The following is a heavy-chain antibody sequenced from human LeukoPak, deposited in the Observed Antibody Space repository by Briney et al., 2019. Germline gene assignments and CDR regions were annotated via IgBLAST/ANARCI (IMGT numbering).Heavy chain of an antibody. CDR1: GGTFSSYA. Sequence: ASVKVSCKASGGTFSSYAISWVRQAPGQGLEWMGRIIPIFGTANYAQKFQGRVTITTDESTSTDYMELSSLRSEDTAVYYCARVCGGDCDAFDIWGQGTMVTVSS. D-gene: IGHD2-21*02. CDR3: ARVCGGDCDAFDI. J-gene: IGHJ3*02. V-gene: IGHV1-69*05. CDR2: IIPIFGTA.